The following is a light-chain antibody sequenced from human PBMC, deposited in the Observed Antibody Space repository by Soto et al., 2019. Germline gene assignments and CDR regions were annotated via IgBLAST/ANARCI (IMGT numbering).Light chain of an antibody. CDR3: LQDHNYPLT. Sequence: AIQMAQSPSSLSASVGGRVTITCRASQGIGNDVGWFQQKPGKAPKLLIYAAATLQSGVPSRFSGSRSGTDFTLTISSLQPEDFATYYCLQDHNYPLTFGGGTKVEIK. CDR1: QGIGND. J-gene: IGKJ4*01. CDR2: AAA. V-gene: IGKV1-6*02.